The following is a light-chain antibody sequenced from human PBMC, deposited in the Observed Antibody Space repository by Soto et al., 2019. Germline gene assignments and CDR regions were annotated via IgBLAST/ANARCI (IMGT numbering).Light chain of an antibody. V-gene: IGKV3-20*01. CDR2: GAS. CDR3: QQYGSSGT. CDR1: QGVISGY. Sequence: EIVLTQSPGTLSLSPGERAALSCRASQGVISGYLAWYQQRPGQAPRLLICGASSRATGIPDRFSGSGSGTDFTLTISRLEPEDFAVYYCQQYGSSGTFGQGTKVDIK. J-gene: IGKJ1*01.